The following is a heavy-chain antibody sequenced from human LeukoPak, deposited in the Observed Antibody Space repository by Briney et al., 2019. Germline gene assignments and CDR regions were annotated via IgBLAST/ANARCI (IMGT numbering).Heavy chain of an antibody. CDR1: GFTFSSYG. CDR2: INQDGSEK. J-gene: IGHJ6*03. V-gene: IGHV3-7*01. CDR3: ARDHAFSYYYYYMDV. Sequence: GGSLRISCAASGFTFSSYGMSWVRQAPGKGLEWVANINQDGSEKYYVDSVKGRFTISRDNAKNSLYLQMNSLRAEDTAVYYCARDHAFSYYYYYMDVWGKGTTVTVSS. D-gene: IGHD3-3*01.